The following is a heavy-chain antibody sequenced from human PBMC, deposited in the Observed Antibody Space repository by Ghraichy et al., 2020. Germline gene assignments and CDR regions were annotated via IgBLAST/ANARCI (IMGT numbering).Heavy chain of an antibody. Sequence: SETLSLTCNVSGGSIYSSHYYWGLIRQPPGKGLEWIGSIDYSGRAYYNPSLESRLTMSLDTSKNQFSLKMKSVTVADMAVYYCARKARFYYYAMDVWGQGSTVIVYS. J-gene: IGHJ6*02. D-gene: IGHD3-3*01. CDR3: ARKARFYYYAMDV. CDR1: GGSIYSSHYY. V-gene: IGHV4-39*01. CDR2: IDYSGRA.